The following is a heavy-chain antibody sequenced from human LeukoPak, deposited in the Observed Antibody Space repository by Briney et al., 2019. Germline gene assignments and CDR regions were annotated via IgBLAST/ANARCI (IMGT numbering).Heavy chain of an antibody. Sequence: GGSLRLSCAASGFTFSGYGIHCVRQAPGKGLEWVSYISSSSSYTNYADSVRGRFTISRDNAKNSLYLQMNSLRAEDTAVYYCARERVYYDSSGYYKGPSVWFDPWGQGTLVTVSS. CDR1: GFTFSGYG. V-gene: IGHV3-21*05. D-gene: IGHD3-22*01. J-gene: IGHJ5*02. CDR3: ARERVYYDSSGYYKGPSVWFDP. CDR2: ISSSSSYT.